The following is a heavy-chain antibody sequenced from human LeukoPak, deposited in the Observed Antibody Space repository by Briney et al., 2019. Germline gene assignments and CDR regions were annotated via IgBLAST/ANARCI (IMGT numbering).Heavy chain of an antibody. Sequence: SETLSLTCTVSGGSISSSSYYWGWIRQPPGKGLEWIGSIYYSGSTYYNPSLKSRVTISVDTSKNQFSLKLSSVTAADTAVYYCARERRDGYNYDYWGQGTLVTVSS. CDR3: ARERRDGYNYDY. V-gene: IGHV4-39*02. J-gene: IGHJ4*02. CDR1: GGSISSSSYY. D-gene: IGHD5-24*01. CDR2: IYYSGST.